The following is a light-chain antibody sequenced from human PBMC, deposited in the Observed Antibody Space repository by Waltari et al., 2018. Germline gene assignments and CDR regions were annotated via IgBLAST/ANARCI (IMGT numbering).Light chain of an antibody. Sequence: SYELTQPSSVSVSPGQTANITCSGDVLAKKYTRWFQQKPGQAPVLVFYKDTERPSGVPGRYSGSSSGTAVTLIISGAQVEDEADYFCYSAADYNLVFGGGTKLTVL. J-gene: IGLJ2*01. CDR1: VLAKKY. CDR3: YSAADYNLV. V-gene: IGLV3-27*01. CDR2: KDT.